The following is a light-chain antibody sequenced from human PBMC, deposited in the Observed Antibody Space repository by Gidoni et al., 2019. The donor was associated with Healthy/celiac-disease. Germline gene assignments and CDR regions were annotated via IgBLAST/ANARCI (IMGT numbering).Light chain of an antibody. J-gene: IGLJ2*01. V-gene: IGLV1-40*01. CDR2: GNS. CDR3: QSYDSSLSGYVV. Sequence: QSVLTQPPSVPGAPGPRVTISCTGGSPNIGAGFAVHWYQQLPGTAPKLLIYGNSNRPSGVPERFSGSKSGTSASLAITGLQAEDEADYYCQSYDSSLSGYVVFGGGTKLTVL. CDR1: SPNIGAGFA.